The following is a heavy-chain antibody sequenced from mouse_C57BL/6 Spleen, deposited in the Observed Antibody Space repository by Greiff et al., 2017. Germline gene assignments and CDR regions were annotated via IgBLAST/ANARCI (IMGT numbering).Heavy chain of an antibody. J-gene: IGHJ4*01. CDR1: GFSLTSYG. CDR3: ARIGTGYYAMDY. V-gene: IGHV2-2*01. Sequence: VQLQQSGPGLVQPSQSLSITCTVSGFSLTSYGVHWVRQSPGKGLEWLGVIWSGGSTDYNAAFISRLSISKNTSKSQIFFKMNTLQADDTDRYYCARIGTGYYAMDYWGQGTSVTVSS. CDR2: IWSGGST. D-gene: IGHD3-3*01.